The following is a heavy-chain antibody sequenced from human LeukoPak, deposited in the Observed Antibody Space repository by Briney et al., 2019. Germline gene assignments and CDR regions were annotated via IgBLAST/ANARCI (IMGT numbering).Heavy chain of an antibody. Sequence: ASVKVSCKASGYTVTELSMHWVRQSPGKGLEWMGGFHPEDGETIYAQKFQGRVTMTEDTSTDTAYMELSSLRSEDTAVYYCARDWLADYGGTYFDYWGQGTLVTVSS. J-gene: IGHJ4*02. V-gene: IGHV1-24*01. CDR3: ARDWLADYGGTYFDY. D-gene: IGHD4-23*01. CDR1: GYTVTELS. CDR2: FHPEDGET.